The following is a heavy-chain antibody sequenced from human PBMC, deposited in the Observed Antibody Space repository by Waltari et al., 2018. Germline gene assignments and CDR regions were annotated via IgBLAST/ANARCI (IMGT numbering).Heavy chain of an antibody. CDR3: ASLSPIVVVPAAMGGTG. CDR2: IYHSGSI. CDR1: GGSISSSNW. Sequence: QVQLQESGPGLVKPSGTLSLTCAVSGGSISSSNWWSWVRQPPGKGLEWIGEIYHSGSINYNPALKSRVTISVDKSNNQFSLKLSSVTAADTAVYYCASLSPIVVVPAAMGGTGWGQGTLVTVSS. D-gene: IGHD2-2*01. J-gene: IGHJ4*02. V-gene: IGHV4-4*02.